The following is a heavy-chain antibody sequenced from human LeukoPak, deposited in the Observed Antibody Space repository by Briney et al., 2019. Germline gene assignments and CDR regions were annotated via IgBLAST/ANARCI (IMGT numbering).Heavy chain of an antibody. J-gene: IGHJ4*02. CDR3: ARDSTYYYFDY. CDR1: GFAVSSNH. V-gene: IGHV3-53*01. D-gene: IGHD1-26*01. Sequence: GGSLRLSCAASGFAVSSNHMNWVRQAPGKGLEWVSIIYSAGTTYHYADSVKGRFAISRDTSKNTVYLQMSSLRDEDTAIYYCARDSTYYYFDYWGQGTLVTVSS. CDR2: IYSAGTT.